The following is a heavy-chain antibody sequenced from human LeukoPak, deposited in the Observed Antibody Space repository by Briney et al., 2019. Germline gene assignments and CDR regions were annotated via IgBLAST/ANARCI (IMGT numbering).Heavy chain of an antibody. CDR3: AREDLYDSSGYYGYYYYGMDV. J-gene: IGHJ6*02. CDR2: ISYDGSNK. D-gene: IGHD3-22*01. CDR1: GFTFSSYA. V-gene: IGHV3-30*04. Sequence: QPGGSLRLSCAASGFTFSSYAMHWVRQAPGKGLEWVAVISYDGSNKYYADSVKGRFTISRDNSKNTLYLQMNSLRAEDTAVYYCAREDLYDSSGYYGYYYYGMDVWGQGTTVTVSS.